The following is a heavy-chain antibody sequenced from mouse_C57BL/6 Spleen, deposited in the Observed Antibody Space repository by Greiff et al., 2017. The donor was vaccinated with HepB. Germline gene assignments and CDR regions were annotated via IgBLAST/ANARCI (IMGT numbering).Heavy chain of an antibody. J-gene: IGHJ1*03. CDR2: INPNNGGT. CDR1: GNTFTDYN. V-gene: IGHV1-22*01. D-gene: IGHD2-3*01. Sequence: VQLQQSGPELVKPGASVKMSCKASGNTFTDYNMHWVKQSHGKSLEWIGYINPNNGGTSYNQKFKGKATLTVNKSSSTAYMELRSLTSEDSAVYYCAKEDGYYGYFDVWGTGTTVTASS. CDR3: AKEDGYYGYFDV.